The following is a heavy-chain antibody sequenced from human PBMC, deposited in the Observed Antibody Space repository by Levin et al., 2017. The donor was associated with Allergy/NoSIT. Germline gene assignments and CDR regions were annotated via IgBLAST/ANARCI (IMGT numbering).Heavy chain of an antibody. D-gene: IGHD2-21*02. CDR3: AKDRNRMRLVVTAIDF. CDR1: GFSFNSYG. CDR2: ISGSGGST. Sequence: GGSLRLSCAASGFSFNSYGMSWVRQAPGKGLEWVSVISGSGGSTYYADSVKGRFTISRDNSKNTLYLQMDSLRAEDTAVYYRAKDRNRMRLVVTAIDFWGQGTLVTVSS. V-gene: IGHV3-23*01. J-gene: IGHJ4*02.